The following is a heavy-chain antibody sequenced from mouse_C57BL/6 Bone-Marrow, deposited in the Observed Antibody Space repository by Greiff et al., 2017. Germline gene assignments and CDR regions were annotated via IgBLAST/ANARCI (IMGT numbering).Heavy chain of an antibody. CDR2: IDPEDGET. D-gene: IGHD2-3*01. J-gene: IGHJ2*01. CDR3: ARRDGTYYFDY. CDR1: GFNIKDYY. Sequence: VQLQQSGAELVKPGASVKLSCTASGFNIKDYYMHWVKQRTEQGLEWIGRIDPEDGETKYAPKFQGKATIKADTSSNTAYLQISSLTSEDTAVYYCARRDGTYYFDYWGQGTTLTVSS. V-gene: IGHV14-2*01.